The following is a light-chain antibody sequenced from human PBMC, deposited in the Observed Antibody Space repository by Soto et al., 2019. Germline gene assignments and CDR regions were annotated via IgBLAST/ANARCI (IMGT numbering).Light chain of an antibody. V-gene: IGKV1-5*01. CDR1: QSISTW. CDR2: HAS. J-gene: IGKJ1*01. Sequence: DIPMTQSPSTLSASIGDRVTITCRASQSISTWLAWYQQKPGKAPKLLIYHASILDSGVPSRCSGSGSRTEFTLTISSLQQDDLAAYYCQQYTTDSRTFGQGTRVEI. CDR3: QQYTTDSRT.